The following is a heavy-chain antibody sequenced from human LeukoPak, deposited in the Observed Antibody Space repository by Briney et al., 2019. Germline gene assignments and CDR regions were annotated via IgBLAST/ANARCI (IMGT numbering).Heavy chain of an antibody. D-gene: IGHD3-3*01. CDR3: VRGYYDFWSGYHYYFDY. J-gene: IGHJ4*02. Sequence: GGSLRLSCAASGFTFSSYAMSWVRQAPGKGLEWVSGISGSGGGTYYADSVKGRLTISRDNSKNTLYLQMSSLRAEDTAVYYCVRGYYDFWSGYHYYFDYWGQGTLVTVSS. CDR2: ISGSGGGT. CDR1: GFTFSSYA. V-gene: IGHV3-23*01.